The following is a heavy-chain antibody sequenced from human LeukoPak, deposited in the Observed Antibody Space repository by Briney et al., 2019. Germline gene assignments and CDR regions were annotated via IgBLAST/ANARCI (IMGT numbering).Heavy chain of an antibody. D-gene: IGHD3-22*01. CDR3: ARDRYYYDTSGPPLDI. CDR1: GGSFSGYY. CDR2: IYTSGST. J-gene: IGHJ3*02. Sequence: KASETLSLTCAVYGGSFSGYYWSWIRQPAGKGLEWIGRIYTSGSTNYNPSLKSRVTMSVDTSKNQFSLRLSSVTAADTAVYYCARDRYYYDTSGPPLDIWGQGTMVTVSS. V-gene: IGHV4-4*07.